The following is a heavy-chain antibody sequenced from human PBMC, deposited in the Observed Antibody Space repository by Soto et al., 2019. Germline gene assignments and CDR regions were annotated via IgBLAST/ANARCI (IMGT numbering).Heavy chain of an antibody. J-gene: IGHJ4*02. CDR2: ISSSAVYI. V-gene: IGHV3-21*01. CDR1: GFNFITYS. D-gene: IGHD3-22*01. Sequence: GGSLRLSCAASGFNFITYSLSWVRQAPGKGLEWVASISSSAVYIDYADSVKGRFTISRDNAINSLYLQMNSLRAEDTATYYCVRDGLDYYDTARLYFDKWGQGTLVTVSS. CDR3: VRDGLDYYDTARLYFDK.